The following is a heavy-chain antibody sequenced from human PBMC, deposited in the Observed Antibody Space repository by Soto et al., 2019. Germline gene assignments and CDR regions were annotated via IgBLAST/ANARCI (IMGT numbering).Heavy chain of an antibody. CDR3: ARYGFVRGENLTNYYYGMDV. D-gene: IGHD3-10*01. J-gene: IGHJ6*02. CDR1: GLDASRNH. CDR2: IYSGGST. Sequence: EVQLVESGGGLVQPGGSLTLSCTASGLDASRNHMNWVRQAPGKGLEWVSIIYSGGSTKYADSVKGRFIIPRHNSKNILDLQRHSMRAEDPAVYYCARYGFVRGENLTNYYYGMDVWGQGTTVTVSS. V-gene: IGHV3-53*04.